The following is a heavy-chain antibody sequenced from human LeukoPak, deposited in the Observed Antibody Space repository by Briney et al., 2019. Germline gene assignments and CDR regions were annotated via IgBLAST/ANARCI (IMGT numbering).Heavy chain of an antibody. CDR3: AMIDSKVKDDAFDI. J-gene: IGHJ3*02. D-gene: IGHD3-3*01. Sequence: PSETLSLTCTVSGGSISSSSYYWGWIRQPPGKGLEWIGSIYYSGSTYYNPSLKSRVTISVDTSKNQFSLKLSSVTAADTAVYYCAMIDSKVKDDAFDIWGQGTMVTVSS. CDR2: IYYSGST. CDR1: GGSISSSSYY. V-gene: IGHV4-39*01.